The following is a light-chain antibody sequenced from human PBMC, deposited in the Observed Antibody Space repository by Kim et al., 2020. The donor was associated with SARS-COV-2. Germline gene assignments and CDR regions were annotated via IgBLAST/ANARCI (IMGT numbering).Light chain of an antibody. J-gene: IGKJ5*01. V-gene: IGKV3-20*01. CDR1: QSVDTDF. CDR2: GAS. CDR3: QQYGSSPIT. Sequence: IVLTQSPGTLYLSPGERATLSCTASQSVDTDFLAWYQQKPGQAPRLLIYGASTRATDIPDRFSGSGSGTDFTLTISRLEPEDFAVYHCQQYGSSPITFGQGTRLEIK.